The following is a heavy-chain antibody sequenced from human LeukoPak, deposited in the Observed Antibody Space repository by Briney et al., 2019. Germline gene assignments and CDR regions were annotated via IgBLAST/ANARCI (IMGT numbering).Heavy chain of an antibody. V-gene: IGHV3-23*01. Sequence: GGSLRLSCAASGFTFSSYAMSWVRQAPGKGLEWVSGISGSGGSTYYADSVKGRFTISRDNSKNTLYLQMNSLRAEDTAVYYCAKETFYGDYCGYFDYWGQGTLVTVSS. CDR3: AKETFYGDYCGYFDY. J-gene: IGHJ4*02. CDR1: GFTFSSYA. CDR2: ISGSGGST. D-gene: IGHD4-17*01.